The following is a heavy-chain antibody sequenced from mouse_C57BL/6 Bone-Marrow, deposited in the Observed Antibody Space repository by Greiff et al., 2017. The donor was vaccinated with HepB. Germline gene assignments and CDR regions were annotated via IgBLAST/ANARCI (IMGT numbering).Heavy chain of an antibody. D-gene: IGHD1-1*01. V-gene: IGHV5-4*01. CDR2: ISDGGSYT. CDR3: ARDEELHYYGSSPGFDV. J-gene: IGHJ1*03. CDR1: GFTFSSYA. Sequence: EVQLVESGGGLVKPGGSLKLSCAASGFTFSSYAMSWVRQTPEKRLEWVATISDGGSYTYYPDNVKGRFTISRDNAKNNLYLQMSHLKSEDTAMYYCARDEELHYYGSSPGFDVWGTGTTVTVSS.